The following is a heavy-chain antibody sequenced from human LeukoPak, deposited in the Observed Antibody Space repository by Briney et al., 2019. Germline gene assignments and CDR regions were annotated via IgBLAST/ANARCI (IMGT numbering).Heavy chain of an antibody. Sequence: PSETLSLTCTVSGGSISSGGHYWSWIRQHPGKGLEWIGYIYYSGSTYYNPSLKSRVTISIDTSKNQFPLKLSSVTAADTAVYYCARKMFGSETYSFDYWGQGTLVTVSS. J-gene: IGHJ4*02. CDR1: GGSISSGGHY. D-gene: IGHD3-10*01. CDR3: ARKMFGSETYSFDY. V-gene: IGHV4-31*03. CDR2: IYYSGST.